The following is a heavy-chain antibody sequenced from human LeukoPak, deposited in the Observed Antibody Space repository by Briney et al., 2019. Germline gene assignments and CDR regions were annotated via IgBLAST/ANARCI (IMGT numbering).Heavy chain of an antibody. CDR1: GDSISRYY. D-gene: IGHD2-8*01. V-gene: IGHV4-39*01. CDR2: IYYSGIT. CDR3: ARLTRGDKWSFDY. J-gene: IGHJ4*02. Sequence: PSETLSLTCTVSGDSISRYYSGWIRQPPGRAREWVGTIYYSGITYCNPSLKSPVTISVDTSQNQFSLQLSSVTAADTAVYYCARLTRGDKWSFDYWGQGTLVTVSS.